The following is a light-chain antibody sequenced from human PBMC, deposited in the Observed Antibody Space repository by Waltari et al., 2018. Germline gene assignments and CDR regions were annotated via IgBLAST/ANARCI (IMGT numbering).Light chain of an antibody. Sequence: QSALTQPASVSGSPGQSITISCTGTSSDVGTYSLVSWYQQHPGKAPKLMIFEGSKRPSGVSDRFSGSKSDNTASLTISGLQAEDEADYYCCSYAGGTTFVVFGGGTKLTVL. CDR2: EGS. J-gene: IGLJ2*01. CDR1: SSDVGTYSL. V-gene: IGLV2-23*03. CDR3: CSYAGGTTFVV.